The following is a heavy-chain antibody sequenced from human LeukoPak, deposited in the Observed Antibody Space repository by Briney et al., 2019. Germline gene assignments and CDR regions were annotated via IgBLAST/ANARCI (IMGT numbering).Heavy chain of an antibody. CDR3: ARREGGSSQSDY. CDR2: ICISAST. Sequence: SETLYLTCNVSGDSMSRTSYYWVWIRQPPGKGLEWIGNICISASTYYNPSLKSRVTISVDTSKNQFALKLSSGTAADTAVYYFARREGGSSQSDYWGQGTLVTVSS. J-gene: IGHJ4*02. CDR1: GDSMSRTSYY. D-gene: IGHD1-26*01. V-gene: IGHV4-39*01.